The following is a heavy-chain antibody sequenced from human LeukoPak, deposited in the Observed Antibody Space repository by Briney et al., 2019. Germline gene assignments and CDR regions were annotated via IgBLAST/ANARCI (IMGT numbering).Heavy chain of an antibody. CDR3: ARVGTTVTTVFDY. V-gene: IGHV4-38-2*02. D-gene: IGHD4-17*01. CDR1: GYSISSGYY. Sequence: SETLSLTCTVSGYSISSGYYWGWIRQPPGKGLEWIGSINHSGSTYYNPSLKSRVSISVDTSKNQFSLKLSSVTAADTAVYYCARVGTTVTTVFDYWGQGTLVTVSS. CDR2: INHSGST. J-gene: IGHJ4*02.